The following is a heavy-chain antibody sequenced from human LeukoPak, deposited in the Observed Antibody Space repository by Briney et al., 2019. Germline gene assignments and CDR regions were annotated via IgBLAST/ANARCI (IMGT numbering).Heavy chain of an antibody. CDR3: ARDLGLCSGGSCYSFDP. Sequence: ASVKVSCKASGGTFSSYAISWVRQAPGQGLEWMGGIIPIFGTANYAQNFQGRVGMTGDTSTSTVYMELSSLRSEDTAVYYCARDLGLCSGGSCYSFDPWGQGTLVTVSS. D-gene: IGHD2-15*01. CDR1: GGTFSSYA. J-gene: IGHJ5*02. V-gene: IGHV1-69*06. CDR2: IIPIFGTA.